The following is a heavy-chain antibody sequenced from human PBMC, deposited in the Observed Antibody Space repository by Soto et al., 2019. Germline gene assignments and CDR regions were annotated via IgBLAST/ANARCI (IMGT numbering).Heavy chain of an antibody. CDR1: GGSFSGYY. CDR3: ARGPRLHDILTGYYKVGYNYYRMDV. Sequence: PSETLSLTCAGYGGSFSGYYWSWIRQPPGKGLEWIGEINHSGSTNYNPSLKSRVTISVDTSKNQFSLKLSSVTAADTAVYYCARGPRLHDILTGYYKVGYNYYRMDVWGQGTTVT. CDR2: INHSGST. D-gene: IGHD3-9*01. J-gene: IGHJ6*01. V-gene: IGHV4-34*01.